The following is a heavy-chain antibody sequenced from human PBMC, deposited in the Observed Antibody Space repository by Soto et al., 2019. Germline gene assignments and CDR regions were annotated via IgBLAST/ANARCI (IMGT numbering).Heavy chain of an antibody. V-gene: IGHV4-59*11. J-gene: IGHJ3*02. CDR2: IDYSGST. D-gene: IGHD2-15*01. CDR1: GDSMHSHY. CDR3: ARVCSGGSCPDAFDI. Sequence: SETLSLTCTVTGDSMHSHYWSWIRQPPGKGLEWIGYIDYSGSTNYNPSLKSRVTISVDTSKNQFALKLSSVTAADTAVYYCARVCSGGSCPDAFDIWGQGTMVT.